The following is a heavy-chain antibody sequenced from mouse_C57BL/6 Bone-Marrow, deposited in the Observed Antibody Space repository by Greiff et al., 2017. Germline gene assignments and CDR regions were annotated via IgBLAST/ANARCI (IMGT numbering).Heavy chain of an antibody. CDR2: IDPENGDT. CDR3: TTVVATSHWYFDV. Sequence: VQLQQSGAELVRPGASVKLSCTASGFNIQDDYMHWVKQRPEQGLEWIGWIDPENGDTGYASTFQGKASITADTSSNTAYLQLSSLTSEDTAVYYCTTVVATSHWYFDVWGTGTTVTVSS. CDR1: GFNIQDDY. V-gene: IGHV14-4*01. D-gene: IGHD1-1*01. J-gene: IGHJ1*03.